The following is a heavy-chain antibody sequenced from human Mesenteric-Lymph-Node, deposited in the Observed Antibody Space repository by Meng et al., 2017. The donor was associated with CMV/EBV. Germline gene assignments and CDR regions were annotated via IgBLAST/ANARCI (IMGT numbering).Heavy chain of an antibody. Sequence: GESLKISCSASGFMFDIYVMHWVRQAPGKGLEWVARILYEGSETYYTDSVKGRFIISRDNAKNSLYLQMNSLRAEDTAVYYCARDRRWLVRYYYYGMDVWGQGTTVTVSS. V-gene: IGHV3-33*08. J-gene: IGHJ6*02. CDR1: GFMFDIYV. CDR3: ARDRRWLVRYYYYGMDV. CDR2: ILYEGSET. D-gene: IGHD6-19*01.